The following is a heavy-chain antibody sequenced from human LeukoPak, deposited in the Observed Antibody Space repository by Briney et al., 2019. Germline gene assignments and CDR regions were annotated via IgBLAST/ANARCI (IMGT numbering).Heavy chain of an antibody. CDR1: GFTFSSYA. J-gene: IGHJ4*02. Sequence: GGSLRLSCAAPGFTFSSYAMSWVRQAPGKGLEWVSAISGSGGSTYYADSVKGRFTISRDNSKNTLYLQMNSLRAEDTAVYYCAKGLTYYYGSGSYNDYWGQGTLVTVSS. CDR3: AKGLTYYYGSGSYNDY. CDR2: ISGSGGST. D-gene: IGHD3-10*01. V-gene: IGHV3-23*01.